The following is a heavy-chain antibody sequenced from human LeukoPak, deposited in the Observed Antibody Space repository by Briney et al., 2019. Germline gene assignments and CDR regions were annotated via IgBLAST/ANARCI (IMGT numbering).Heavy chain of an antibody. J-gene: IGHJ3*02. V-gene: IGHV1-69*05. D-gene: IGHD1-26*01. CDR3: ARDRSEGGWPDAFDI. Sequence: GSSVKVSCKASGGTFSSYAISWVRQAPGQGLEWMGGIIPIFGTSHYAQKFQGRVTITTDESTSTDYMELRSLRYEDTAVYYCARDRSEGGWPDAFDIWGQGTMVTVSS. CDR2: IIPIFGTS. CDR1: GGTFSSYA.